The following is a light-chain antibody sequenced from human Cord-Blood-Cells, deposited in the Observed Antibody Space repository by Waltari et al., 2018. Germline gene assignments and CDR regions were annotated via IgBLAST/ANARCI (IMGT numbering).Light chain of an antibody. CDR2: RNN. Sequence: LTQPPSVSGTPMPRLTNYCPESSYHFDSITVIGYHQLPGTAHKHLINRNNQRPSWVPDRFSGSKSGTSASLAISGLQSEDEADYYCAAWDDSLNGPVFGGGTKLTVL. CDR3: AAWDDSLNGPV. J-gene: IGLJ2*01. V-gene: IGLV1-44*01. CDR1: SYHFDSIT.